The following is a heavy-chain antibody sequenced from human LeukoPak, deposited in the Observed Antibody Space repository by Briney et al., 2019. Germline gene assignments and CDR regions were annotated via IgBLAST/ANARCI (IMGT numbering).Heavy chain of an antibody. CDR2: INHSGST. Sequence: SETLSLTCAVYGGSFSVYYWSWIRQPPGKGLEWIGEINHSGSTNYNPSLKSRVTISVDTSKNQFSLKLSSVTAADTAVYYCARRRGNLTGDYFDYWGQGTLVTVSS. CDR3: ARRRGNLTGDYFDY. CDR1: GGSFSVYY. J-gene: IGHJ4*02. D-gene: IGHD7-27*01. V-gene: IGHV4-34*01.